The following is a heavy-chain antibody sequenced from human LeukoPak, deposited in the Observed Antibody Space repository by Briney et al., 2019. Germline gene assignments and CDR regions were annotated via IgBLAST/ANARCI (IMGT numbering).Heavy chain of an antibody. Sequence: PGGSLRLSCAASGFTFSSYEMNCVRQAPGKGLEWVSFISSSSSYIYYADPVKGRFTISRDNAKNSLNLQMNSLRAEDTAVYYCARADAFDIWGQGTMVTVSS. CDR3: ARADAFDI. CDR1: GFTFSSYE. J-gene: IGHJ3*02. CDR2: ISSSSSYI. V-gene: IGHV3-48*03.